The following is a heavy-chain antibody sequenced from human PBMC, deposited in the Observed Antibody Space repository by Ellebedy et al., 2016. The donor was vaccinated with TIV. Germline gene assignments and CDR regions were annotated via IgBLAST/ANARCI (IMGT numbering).Heavy chain of an antibody. J-gene: IGHJ5*02. V-gene: IGHV6-1*01. D-gene: IGHD6-19*01. CDR2: TYYRSKWYN. CDR3: ASESSSGRLAS. CDR1: VDSVSGNRAA. Sequence: SQTLSLTCAISVDSVSGNRAAWNWSRQSLSRGLEWLGRTYYRSKWYNDYAVSVKSRITINPDTSKNQFSLQLNSVTPEDTAVYYCASESSSGRLASWGQGTLVTISS.